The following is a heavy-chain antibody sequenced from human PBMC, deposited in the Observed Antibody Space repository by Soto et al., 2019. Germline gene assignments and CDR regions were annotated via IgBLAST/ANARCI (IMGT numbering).Heavy chain of an antibody. CDR1: GGSISSGGYY. CDR2: IYYSGST. J-gene: IGHJ6*02. CDR3: ARVDNWSDLPYYYYGMDV. Sequence: QVQLQESGPGLVKPSQTLSLTCTVSGGSISSGGYYWSWIRQPPGKGLEWIGYIYYSGSTYYNPSLESRVTISVDTSKNQFSLKLNSVTAADTAVYYCARVDNWSDLPYYYYGMDVWGQGTTVTVSS. V-gene: IGHV4-30-4*01. D-gene: IGHD1-1*01.